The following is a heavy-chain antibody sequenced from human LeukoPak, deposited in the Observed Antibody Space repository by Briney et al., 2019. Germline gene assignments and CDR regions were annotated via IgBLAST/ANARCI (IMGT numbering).Heavy chain of an antibody. CDR2: IRSKANSYAT. Sequence: GGSLRLSCAVSGFTFSGSAIHWVRQASGKGLEWVGRIRSKANSYATGYGGSVKGRFTISRDDSRNTAYLQMSSLKTEDTAIYFCTRSFSWGSDYWGQGTLVTVSS. CDR1: GFTFSGSA. D-gene: IGHD7-27*01. CDR3: TRSFSWGSDY. J-gene: IGHJ4*02. V-gene: IGHV3-73*01.